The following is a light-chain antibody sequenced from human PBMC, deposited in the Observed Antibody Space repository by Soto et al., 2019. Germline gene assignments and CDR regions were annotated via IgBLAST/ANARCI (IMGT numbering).Light chain of an antibody. CDR1: SSDVGGYNF. CDR3: SSYTSSSTLGV. J-gene: IGLJ2*01. Sequence: QSALTQPASVSGSPGQSITISCTGTSSDVGGYNFVSWYQQHPGKAPKVMIYDVSNRPSGVSNRFSGSESGNTASLTISGLQAEDEADYYCSSYTSSSTLGVFGGGTKVTVL. CDR2: DVS. V-gene: IGLV2-14*01.